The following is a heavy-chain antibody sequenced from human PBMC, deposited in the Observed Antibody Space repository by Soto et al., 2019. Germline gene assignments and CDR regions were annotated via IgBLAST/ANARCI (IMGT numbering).Heavy chain of an antibody. CDR3: AKSPYGSGSYGAFDI. CDR1: GFTFSSYG. Sequence: GGSLRLSCAASGFTFSSYGMHWVRQAPGKGLEWVAVISYDGSNKYYADSVKGRFTISRDNSKNTLYLQMNSLRAEDTAVYYCAKSPYGSGSYGAFDIWGQGTMVTVSS. CDR2: ISYDGSNK. D-gene: IGHD3-10*01. J-gene: IGHJ3*02. V-gene: IGHV3-30*18.